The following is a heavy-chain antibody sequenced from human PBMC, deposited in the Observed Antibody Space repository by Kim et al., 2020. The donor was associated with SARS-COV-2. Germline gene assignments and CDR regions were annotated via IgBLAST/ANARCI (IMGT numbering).Heavy chain of an antibody. CDR1: GFTFSGSA. CDR3: TRHQDYGDYDYWYFDL. V-gene: IGHV3-73*01. Sequence: GGSLRLSCAASGFTFSGSAMHWVRQASGKGLEWVGRIRSKANSYATAYAASVKGRFTISRDDSKNTAYLQMNSLKTEDTAVYYCTRHQDYGDYDYWYFDLWGRGTLVTVSS. D-gene: IGHD4-17*01. CDR2: IRSKANSYAT. J-gene: IGHJ2*01.